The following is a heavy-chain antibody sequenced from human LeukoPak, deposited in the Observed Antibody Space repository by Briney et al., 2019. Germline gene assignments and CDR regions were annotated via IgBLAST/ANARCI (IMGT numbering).Heavy chain of an antibody. V-gene: IGHV1-2*02. Sequence: ASVKVSCKASRYTFTGYYMHWVRQAPGQGLEWMGWINPNSGGTNYAQKFQGRVTMTRDTSISTAYMELSRLRSDDTAVYYCARVVGATTRYFDYWGQGTLVTVSS. CDR2: INPNSGGT. D-gene: IGHD1-26*01. CDR3: ARVVGATTRYFDY. CDR1: RYTFTGYY. J-gene: IGHJ4*02.